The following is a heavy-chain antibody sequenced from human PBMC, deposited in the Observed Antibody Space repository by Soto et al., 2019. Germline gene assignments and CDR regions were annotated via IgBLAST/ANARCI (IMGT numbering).Heavy chain of an antibody. CDR3: ARECYGPGSYLDY. Sequence: GGSLRLSCAASGFTFSSHPMYWVRQAPGKVLEWLAVIPSDGSNQYYANSVKGRFTISRDNSKSTLYLDMNSLRPDDTALYYCARECYGPGSYLDYWGQGTLVTVSS. J-gene: IGHJ4*02. CDR1: GFTFSSHP. V-gene: IGHV3-30*01. D-gene: IGHD3-10*01. CDR2: IPSDGSNQ.